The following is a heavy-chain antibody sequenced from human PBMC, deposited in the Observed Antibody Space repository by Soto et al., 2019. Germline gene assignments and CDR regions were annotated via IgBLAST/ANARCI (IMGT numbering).Heavy chain of an antibody. CDR1: GGTFSSYA. D-gene: IGHD2-2*01. J-gene: IGHJ6*02. Sequence: SVKVSCKASGGTFSSYAISWVRQAPGQGLEWMGGIIPIFGTANYAQKFQGRVTITADESTSTAYMELSSLRSEDTAVYYCARVVVPAATLYSSSWYVWYYYYGMDVWGQGTTVTVSS. CDR3: ARVVVPAATLYSSSWYVWYYYYGMDV. V-gene: IGHV1-69*13. CDR2: IIPIFGTA.